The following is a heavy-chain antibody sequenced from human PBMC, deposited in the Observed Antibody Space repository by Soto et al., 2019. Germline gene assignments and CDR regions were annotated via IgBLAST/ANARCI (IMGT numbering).Heavy chain of an antibody. J-gene: IGHJ6*02. V-gene: IGHV4-4*02. CDR2: IYHSGST. CDR3: ARDTSRQQLKGSLGMDV. Sequence: QVQLQESGPGLVKPSGTLSLTCAVSGGSISSSNWWSWVRQPPGKGLEWIGEIYHSGSTNYNPSLKSRVTISVDKSKNQFSLKLSFVTAADTAVYYCARDTSRQQLKGSLGMDVWGQGTTVTVSS. CDR1: GGSISSSNW. D-gene: IGHD6-13*01.